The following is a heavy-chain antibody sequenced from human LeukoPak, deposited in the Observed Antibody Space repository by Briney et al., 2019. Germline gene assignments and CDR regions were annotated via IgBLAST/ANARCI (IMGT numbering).Heavy chain of an antibody. J-gene: IGHJ5*02. CDR2: IYYSGST. D-gene: IGHD2-21*02. CDR1: GGSISSYY. V-gene: IGHV4-59*08. Sequence: PSETLSLTCTVSGGSISSYYWSWIRQPPGKGLEWIGYIYYSGSTNYNPSLKSRVTISVDTSKNQFSLKLCSVTAADTAVYYCARQPYDCGGDCYSGWFDPWGQGTLVTVSS. CDR3: ARQPYDCGGDCYSGWFDP.